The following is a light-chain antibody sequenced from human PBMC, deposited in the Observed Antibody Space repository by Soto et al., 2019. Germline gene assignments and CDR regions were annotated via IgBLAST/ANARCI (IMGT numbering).Light chain of an antibody. J-gene: IGKJ1*01. Sequence: DIQMTQSPPSLSATVGDRVTLTCRTSQGVSGYLHWYQQKPGKAPKLLIYATSNLQSGVPSRFSCARSVKHLTLTTRSLQPEDFPIYYCQHTYSTRWTLGQGTNVDIK. CDR3: QHTYSTRWT. CDR2: ATS. V-gene: IGKV1-39*01. CDR1: QGVSGY.